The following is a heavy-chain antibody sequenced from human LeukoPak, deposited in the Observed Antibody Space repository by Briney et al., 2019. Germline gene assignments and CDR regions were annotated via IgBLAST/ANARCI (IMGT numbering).Heavy chain of an antibody. CDR1: GFTFDDYA. D-gene: IGHD3-22*01. CDR2: ISWNSGSI. J-gene: IGHJ4*02. V-gene: IGHV3-9*01. CDR3: AKGTYYYDSRGDYYFDY. Sequence: GGSLRLSCAASGFTFDDYAMHWVRQAPGKGLEWVSGISWNSGSIGYADSVKGRFTISRDNAKNSLYLQMNSLRAEDTALYYCAKGTYYYDSRGDYYFDYWGQGTLVTVSS.